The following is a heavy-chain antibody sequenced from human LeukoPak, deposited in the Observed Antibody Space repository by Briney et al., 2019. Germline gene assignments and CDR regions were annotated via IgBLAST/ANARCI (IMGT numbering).Heavy chain of an antibody. Sequence: PGGSLRLSCAASGFTFSSYNMNWVRQAPGKGLEWVAVISYDGSNKYYADSVKGRFTISRDNSKNTLYLQMNSLRAEDTAVYYCAKSFDYVWGTPLDYWGQGTLVTVSS. J-gene: IGHJ4*02. D-gene: IGHD3-16*01. CDR3: AKSFDYVWGTPLDY. CDR1: GFTFSSYN. V-gene: IGHV3-30*18. CDR2: ISYDGSNK.